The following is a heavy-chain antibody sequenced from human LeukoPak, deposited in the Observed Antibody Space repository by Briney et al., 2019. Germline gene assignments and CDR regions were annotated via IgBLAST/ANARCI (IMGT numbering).Heavy chain of an antibody. CDR2: ISYDGSNK. CDR3: ARVSARENDY. Sequence: GRSLRLSCAASGFTFSSYAMHWVRQAPGKGLEWVAVISYDGSNKYYADSVKGRFTISRDNSKNTLYLQMNSLRAEDTAVYYCARVSARENDYWGQGTLVTVSS. D-gene: IGHD1-26*01. V-gene: IGHV3-30*04. CDR1: GFTFSSYA. J-gene: IGHJ4*02.